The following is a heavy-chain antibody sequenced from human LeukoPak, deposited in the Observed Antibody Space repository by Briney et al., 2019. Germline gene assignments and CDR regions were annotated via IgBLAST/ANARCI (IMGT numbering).Heavy chain of an antibody. CDR1: GFTFNDYG. D-gene: IGHD2-2*01. V-gene: IGHV3-20*01. Sequence: GGSLRLSCAASGFTFNDYGMSWVRQAPGKGLEWVSGINWNGAGTGYADSVKGRFTISRDNAKNSLYLQMNSLRAEDTALYHCGRAGCSSSSCFYYYYYYMDVWGKGTTVTVSS. CDR2: INWNGAGT. CDR3: GRAGCSSSSCFYYYYYYMDV. J-gene: IGHJ6*03.